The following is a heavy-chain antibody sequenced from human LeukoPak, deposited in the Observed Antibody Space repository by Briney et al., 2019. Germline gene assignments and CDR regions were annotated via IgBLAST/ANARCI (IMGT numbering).Heavy chain of an antibody. CDR2: IKEDGSEK. V-gene: IGHV3-7*01. J-gene: IGHJ4*02. CDR3: ATEGVVNWDY. CDR1: GCIFSFSSYC. D-gene: IGHD3-3*01. Sequence: GGSLRLSCAASGCIFSFSSYCMNWVRQAPGKGLEWVANIKEDGSEKYYVESVKGRFTISRDIAKNSLYLQMNSLRAEDTAVYYCATEGVVNWDYWGQGTLVTVSS.